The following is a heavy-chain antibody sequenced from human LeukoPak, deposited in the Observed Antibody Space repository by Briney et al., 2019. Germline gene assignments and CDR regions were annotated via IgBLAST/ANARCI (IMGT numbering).Heavy chain of an antibody. V-gene: IGHV3-21*01. D-gene: IGHD3-22*01. CDR2: ISSSSSYI. Sequence: RSGGSLRLSCAASGFTFSSYSMTWVRQAPGKGLEWVSSISSSSSYIYYADSVKGRFTISRDNAKNSLYPQMNSLRAEDTAVYYCARDLRGVYYYDSSGPFYYFDYWGQGTLVTVPS. CDR3: ARDLRGVYYYDSSGPFYYFDY. CDR1: GFTFSSYS. J-gene: IGHJ4*02.